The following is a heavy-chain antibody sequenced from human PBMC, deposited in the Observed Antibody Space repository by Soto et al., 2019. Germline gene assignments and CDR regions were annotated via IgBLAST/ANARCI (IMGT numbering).Heavy chain of an antibody. V-gene: IGHV3-9*01. CDR2: ISWNSGSI. CDR1: GFTFDDYA. J-gene: IGHJ4*02. Sequence: EVKLVESGGGLVQPGRSLRLSCAASGFTFDDYAMHWVRQAPGKGLEWVSGISWNSGSIGYADSVKGRFTISRDNAKNSLYLQMNSLRAEDTALYYCAKDYGDYVAFYFDYWGQGTLVTVSS. D-gene: IGHD4-17*01. CDR3: AKDYGDYVAFYFDY.